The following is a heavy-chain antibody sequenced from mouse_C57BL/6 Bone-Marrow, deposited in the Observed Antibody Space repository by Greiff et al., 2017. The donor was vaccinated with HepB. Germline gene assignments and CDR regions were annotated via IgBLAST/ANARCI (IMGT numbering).Heavy chain of an antibody. CDR2: IYPRSGNT. Sequence: QVQLQQSGAELARPGASVKLSCKASGYTFTSYGISWVKQRTGQGLEWIGEIYPRSGNTYYNEKFKGKATLTADKSSSTAYMELRSLTSEDSSVYFCARRPSNAMDYWGQGTSVTVSS. J-gene: IGHJ4*01. CDR3: ARRPSNAMDY. CDR1: GYTFTSYG. V-gene: IGHV1-81*01.